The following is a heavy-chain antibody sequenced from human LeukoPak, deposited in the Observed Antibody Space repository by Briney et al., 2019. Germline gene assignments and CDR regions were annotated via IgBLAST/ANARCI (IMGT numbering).Heavy chain of an antibody. J-gene: IGHJ4*02. CDR3: ARDQRAEGYSYGPRYFDY. V-gene: IGHV1-18*01. CDR2: ISAYNGNT. CDR1: GYTFTSYG. Sequence: ASVKVFCKASGYTFTSYGISWVRQAPGQGLEWMGWISAYNGNTNYAQKLQGRVTMTTDTSTSTAYMELRSLRSDDTAVYYCARDQRAEGYSYGPRYFDYWGQGTLVTVSS. D-gene: IGHD5-18*01.